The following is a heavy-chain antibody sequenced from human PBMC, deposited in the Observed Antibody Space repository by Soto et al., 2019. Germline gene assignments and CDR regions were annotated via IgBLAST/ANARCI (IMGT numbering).Heavy chain of an antibody. CDR3: AKDRIAVAGTEYFDY. Sequence: PGGSLRLSYAASGFRFSNAWMSWVRQAPGKGLEWVSAISGSGGSTYYADSVKGRFTISRDNSKNTLYLQMNSLRAEDTAVYYCAKDRIAVAGTEYFDYWGQGTLVTVSS. D-gene: IGHD6-19*01. V-gene: IGHV3-23*01. CDR1: GFRFSNAW. CDR2: ISGSGGST. J-gene: IGHJ4*02.